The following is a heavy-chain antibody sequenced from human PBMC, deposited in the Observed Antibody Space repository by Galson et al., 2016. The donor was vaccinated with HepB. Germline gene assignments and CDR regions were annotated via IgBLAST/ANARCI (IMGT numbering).Heavy chain of an antibody. V-gene: IGHV3-23*01. CDR1: GLTFSSYA. Sequence: SLRLSCAASGLTFSSYAMNWVRQAPGEGLEWASSISGSGGSTYYADHVTGRFTISRDNSKNRLYLQMNSLRAEDTAIYSCAKDVSYSDYGPYHYFYGLDVWGKGTTVTVSS. D-gene: IGHD4-17*01. J-gene: IGHJ6*04. CDR3: AKDVSYSDYGPYHYFYGLDV. CDR2: ISGSGGST.